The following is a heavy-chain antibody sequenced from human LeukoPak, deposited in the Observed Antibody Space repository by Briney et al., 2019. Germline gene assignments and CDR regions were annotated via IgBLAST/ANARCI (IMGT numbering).Heavy chain of an antibody. CDR1: GDSISSGGYY. CDR3: ARTVARTWVDY. D-gene: IGHD6-19*01. V-gene: IGHV4-31*03. J-gene: IGHJ4*02. CDR2: IYHSGST. Sequence: PSETLSLTCTVSGDSISSGGYYWSWIRQHPGKGVEWIGYIYHSGSTYYNPSLKSRLSISVDTSKNQFSLKLNSVTAADTAVYYCARTVARTWVDYWGQGTLVTVSS.